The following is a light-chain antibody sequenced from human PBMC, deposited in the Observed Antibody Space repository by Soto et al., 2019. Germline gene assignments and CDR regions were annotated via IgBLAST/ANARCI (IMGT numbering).Light chain of an antibody. CDR3: SSYTSSSSYV. CDR2: DVS. CDR1: SSDVGGYKY. Sequence: VLTQPASVSGSPGQSITISCTGTSSDVGGYKYVSWYQQYPGKAPKLMIYDVSNRPSGVSNRFSGSKSGNTASLTISGLQAEDEADYYCSSYTSSSSYVFGTGTKVTVL. V-gene: IGLV2-14*03. J-gene: IGLJ1*01.